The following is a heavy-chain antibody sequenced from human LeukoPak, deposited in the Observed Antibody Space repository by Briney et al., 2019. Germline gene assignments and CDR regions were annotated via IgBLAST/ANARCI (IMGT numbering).Heavy chain of an antibody. J-gene: IGHJ6*03. V-gene: IGHV4-59*01. CDR2: IYDSGST. CDR3: TRDLNGYYYDMDV. CDR1: GGSISTYY. Sequence: SETLSFTCTVSGGSISTYYWSWIRQPPGKGLEWIGYIYDSGSTNYNPSLKSRVAMSVDTSKKQFSLKLSSVTAADTAMYYCTRDLNGYYYDMDVWGKGTTVPISS. D-gene: IGHD6-13*01.